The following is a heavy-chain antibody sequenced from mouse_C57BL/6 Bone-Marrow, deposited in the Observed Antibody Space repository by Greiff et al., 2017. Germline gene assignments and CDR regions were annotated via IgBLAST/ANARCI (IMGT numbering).Heavy chain of an antibody. Sequence: QVQLQQPGAELVRPGSSVKLSCKASGYTFTSYWMHWVKQRPIQGLEWIGNIDPSDSETHYNQKFKDKATLTVDKSSSTAYMQLSSLTSEDSAVYYCASYYSNYNWYFDVWGTGTTVTVAS. V-gene: IGHV1-52*01. D-gene: IGHD2-5*01. CDR2: IDPSDSET. CDR3: ASYYSNYNWYFDV. J-gene: IGHJ1*03. CDR1: GYTFTSYW.